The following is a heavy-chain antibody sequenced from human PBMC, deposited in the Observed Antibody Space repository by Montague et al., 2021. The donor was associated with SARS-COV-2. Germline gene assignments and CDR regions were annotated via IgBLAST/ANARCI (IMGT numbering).Heavy chain of an antibody. J-gene: IGHJ6*02. Sequence: TLSLTCTVSGGSISSGSYYWTWIRQPAGKGLEWIGRIYTSGSANYNASLKSRVTISLDTSKNQFSLKLSSVTAADTAVYYCARDRERYDASGYSGVYYYYGMDVWGQGTTVTVSS. CDR2: IYTSGSA. CDR1: GGSISSGSYY. D-gene: IGHD3-22*01. V-gene: IGHV4-61*02. CDR3: ARDRERYDASGYSGVYYYYGMDV.